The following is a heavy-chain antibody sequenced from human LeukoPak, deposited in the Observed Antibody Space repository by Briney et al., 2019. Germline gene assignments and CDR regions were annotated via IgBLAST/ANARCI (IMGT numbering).Heavy chain of an antibody. Sequence: SVKVSCKASGGTFSSYAFSWVRQAPGQGLEWMGGIIPIFGTANYAQKFQGRVTITADESTSTAYMELSSLRSEDTAVYYCARVGLRFLEGGYYGMDVWGQGTTVTVSS. J-gene: IGHJ6*02. CDR3: ARVGLRFLEGGYYGMDV. D-gene: IGHD3-3*01. CDR2: IIPIFGTA. V-gene: IGHV1-69*13. CDR1: GGTFSSYA.